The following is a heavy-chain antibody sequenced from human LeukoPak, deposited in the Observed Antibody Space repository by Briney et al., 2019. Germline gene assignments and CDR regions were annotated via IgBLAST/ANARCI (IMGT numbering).Heavy chain of an antibody. CDR1: GFTFSSYS. D-gene: IGHD1-26*01. V-gene: IGHV3-23*01. CDR3: AKDREWELATFDY. Sequence: QSGGSLRLSCAASGFTFSSYSMNWVRQAPGKGLEWISGISPSGGGTYYADSVKGRFTISRDNSKNTLYLQMNSLRAEDTAVYYCAKDREWELATFDYWGQGTLVTVSS. CDR2: ISPSGGGT. J-gene: IGHJ4*02.